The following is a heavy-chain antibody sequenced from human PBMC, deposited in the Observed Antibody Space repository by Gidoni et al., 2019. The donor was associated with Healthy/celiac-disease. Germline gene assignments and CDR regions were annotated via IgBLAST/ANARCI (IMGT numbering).Heavy chain of an antibody. CDR2: VKQDGSEK. Sequence: EVQLVESGGGLVQPGWSLRLSRAASGSPFSSYWMSGVRQAPGKGLEWVANVKQDGSEKYYVDAVKGRFTISRDNAKNSLYLQMNSLGAEDTAVYYCARVVGSGWYCWFDPWGQGTLVTVSS. D-gene: IGHD6-19*01. CDR3: ARVVGSGWYCWFDP. CDR1: GSPFSSYW. J-gene: IGHJ5*02. V-gene: IGHV3-7*01.